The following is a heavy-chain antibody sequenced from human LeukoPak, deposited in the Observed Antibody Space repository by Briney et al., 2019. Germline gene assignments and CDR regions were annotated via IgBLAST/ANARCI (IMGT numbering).Heavy chain of an antibody. J-gene: IGHJ3*02. CDR1: GGSISSSSYY. CDR2: IYYSGST. D-gene: IGHD1-1*01. Sequence: MSSETLSLTCTVSGGSISSSSYYWGWIRQPPGKGLEWIGSIYYSGSTYYNPSLKSRVTISVDTSKNQFSLKLSSVTAADTAVYYCARQYNYFDAFDIWGQGTKVTVSS. CDR3: ARQYNYFDAFDI. V-gene: IGHV4-39*01.